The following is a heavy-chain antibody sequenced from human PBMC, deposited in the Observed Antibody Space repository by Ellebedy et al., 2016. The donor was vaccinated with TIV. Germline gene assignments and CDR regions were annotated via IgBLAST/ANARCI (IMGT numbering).Heavy chain of an antibody. CDR1: GYTFINYG. CDR2: LNTYNGNR. CDR3: ARYRLGEGSGYEFFDY. V-gene: IGHV1-18*04. Sequence: AASVTVSCKASGYTFINYGFIWVRQAPRQGLEWMVWLNTYNGNRNYAQKLQGRLTMTTDTSTGTAYMELRSLRSDDTAVYYCARYRLGEGSGYEFFDYWGQGTLVTVSS. D-gene: IGHD5-12*01. J-gene: IGHJ4*02.